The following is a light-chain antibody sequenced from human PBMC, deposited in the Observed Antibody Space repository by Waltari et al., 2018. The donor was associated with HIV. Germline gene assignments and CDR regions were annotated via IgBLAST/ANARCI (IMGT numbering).Light chain of an antibody. CDR1: QAISNS. CDR2: AAS. Sequence: DIQLTQSPASLSASVGDRVTITCRASQAISNSIAWYQQRPGKAPRLLLFAASRLETGVTSRFIGSGSGTFFTLTITSLQPGDFATYYCQQYYRTTTWTFGQGTRVE. J-gene: IGKJ1*01. V-gene: IGKV1-NL1*01. CDR3: QQYYRTTTWT.